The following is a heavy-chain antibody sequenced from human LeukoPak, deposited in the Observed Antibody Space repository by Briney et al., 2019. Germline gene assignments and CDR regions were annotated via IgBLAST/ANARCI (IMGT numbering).Heavy chain of an antibody. D-gene: IGHD5-12*01. CDR2: ITSNGVGT. CDR3: ARRAGSSGYDI. V-gene: IGHV3-64*01. J-gene: IGHJ4*02. CDR1: GFTFSDSL. Sequence: GGSLRLSCAASGFTFSDSLMHWVRQAPGKGLEYVSSITSNGVGTGYANSEKGRFTISRDNSKNTLYLHMGSLTAEDMAVYYCARRAGSSGYDIWGRGTLVTVSS.